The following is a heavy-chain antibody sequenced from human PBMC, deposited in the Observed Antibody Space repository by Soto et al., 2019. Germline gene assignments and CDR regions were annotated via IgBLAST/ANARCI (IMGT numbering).Heavy chain of an antibody. CDR3: AKERVAVADPDY. V-gene: IGHV3-30*18. CDR2: ISYDGSNK. CDR1: GFTFSSYG. Sequence: GGSLRLSCAASGFTFSSYGMHWVRQAPGKGLEWVAVISYDGSNKYYADSVKGRFTISRDNSKNTLYLQMNSLRAEDTAVYYCAKERVAVADPDYWGQGTLVTVSS. D-gene: IGHD6-19*01. J-gene: IGHJ4*02.